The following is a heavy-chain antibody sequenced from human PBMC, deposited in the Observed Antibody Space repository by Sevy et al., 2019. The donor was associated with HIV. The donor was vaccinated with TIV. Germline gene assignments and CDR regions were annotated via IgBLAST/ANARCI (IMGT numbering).Heavy chain of an antibody. D-gene: IGHD1-26*01. CDR2: SHYSGRP. CDR3: VGHTAPLHRLDGDET. CDR1: GGSITNSHDY. J-gene: IGHJ4*02. V-gene: IGHV4-39*03. Sequence: SETLSLTCAVSGGSITNSHDYWGWVRQSPEKGLEWIGNSHYSGRPYYNPSIARRLTISVDTTTQQVFLQLASVTAADTAFYFCVGHTAPLHRLDGDETWGRGILVTVSS.